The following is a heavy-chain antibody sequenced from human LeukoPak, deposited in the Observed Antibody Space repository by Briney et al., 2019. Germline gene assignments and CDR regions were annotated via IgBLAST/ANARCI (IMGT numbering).Heavy chain of an antibody. J-gene: IGHJ4*02. Sequence: PSETLSLTCTVSGGSISSYYWSWIRQPPGKGLEWIGYIYYSGSTNYNPSLKSRVTISVDTSKNQFSLKLSSVTAADTAVYYCARGLRTNAFDYWGQGTLVTVSS. D-gene: IGHD1/OR15-1a*01. CDR3: ARGLRTNAFDY. CDR2: IYYSGST. V-gene: IGHV4-59*08. CDR1: GGSISSYY.